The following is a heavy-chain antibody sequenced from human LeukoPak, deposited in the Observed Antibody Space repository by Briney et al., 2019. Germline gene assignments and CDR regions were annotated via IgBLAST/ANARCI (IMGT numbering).Heavy chain of an antibody. Sequence: PSETLSLTCTVSGGSISTNYWSWIRQPAGKGLEWIGRMYVGGSSDYNPSLKSRVTMSVDTSKNQFSLRLSSVTAADTAVYYCARETHSGRYSLDNWFDPWGQGNLVTVSS. V-gene: IGHV4-4*07. D-gene: IGHD1-26*01. CDR2: MYVGGSS. CDR1: GGSISTNY. J-gene: IGHJ5*02. CDR3: ARETHSGRYSLDNWFDP.